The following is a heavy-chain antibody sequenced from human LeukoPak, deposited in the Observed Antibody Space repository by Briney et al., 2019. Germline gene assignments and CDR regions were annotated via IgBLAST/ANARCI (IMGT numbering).Heavy chain of an antibody. Sequence: AGGSLRLSCAASGFTFSSYAMSWVRQAPGKGLEWVSAISGSGGSTYYADSVKGRFTISRDNSKNTLYLQMNSLRAEDTAVYYCAKDDQAPMATPSLTDYWGQGTLITVSS. CDR3: AKDDQAPMATPSLTDY. V-gene: IGHV3-23*01. J-gene: IGHJ4*02. CDR1: GFTFSSYA. D-gene: IGHD5-24*01. CDR2: ISGSGGST.